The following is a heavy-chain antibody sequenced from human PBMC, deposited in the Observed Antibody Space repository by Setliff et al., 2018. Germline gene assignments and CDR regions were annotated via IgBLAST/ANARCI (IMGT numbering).Heavy chain of an antibody. V-gene: IGHV4-34*01. CDR3: AREPFDFGYNWNYESNAFDI. J-gene: IGHJ3*02. D-gene: IGHD1-7*01. Sequence: GSLRLSCAASGFTFSSYATSWVRQAPGKGLEWIGEINHSGSTNYNPALKSRVTISVDTSKNQFSLKLSSVTAADTAVYYCAREPFDFGYNWNYESNAFDIWGQGTMVTVS. CDR2: INHSGST. CDR1: GFTFSSYA.